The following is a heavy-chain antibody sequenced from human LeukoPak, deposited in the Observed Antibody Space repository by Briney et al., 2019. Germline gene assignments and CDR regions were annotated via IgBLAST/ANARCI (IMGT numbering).Heavy chain of an antibody. CDR3: ARAARQGFTMVVVPFFYFDL. J-gene: IGHJ2*01. CDR2: INHSGST. D-gene: IGHD3-22*01. Sequence: PSQTLSLTCTVSGGSISSGASDWDWIRQHPKRGLEWVGYINHSGSTYYNPSLGSRVTMSVDTSKNQFSLKLSSVTAADSAVYYCARAARQGFTMVVVPFFYFDLWGRGTLVTVSS. CDR1: GGSISSGASD. V-gene: IGHV4-31*03.